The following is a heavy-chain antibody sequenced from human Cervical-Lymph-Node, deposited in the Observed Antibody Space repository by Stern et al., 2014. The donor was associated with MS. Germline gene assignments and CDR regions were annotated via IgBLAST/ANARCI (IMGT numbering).Heavy chain of an antibody. CDR1: HYTFTSYG. J-gene: IGHJ4*02. CDR2: INTHTGDT. Sequence: VQLVESGAEVKKPGASVRVSCKASHYTFTSYGISWVRQAPGQGLEWMGWINTHTGDTNYAQKFQGRVTMTTDTFTSTAYMELRSLSSDDTALYFCARDIVVVPSVMRGAADLDNWGQGTLVAVSS. D-gene: IGHD3-16*02. CDR3: ARDIVVVPSVMRGAADLDN. V-gene: IGHV1-18*01.